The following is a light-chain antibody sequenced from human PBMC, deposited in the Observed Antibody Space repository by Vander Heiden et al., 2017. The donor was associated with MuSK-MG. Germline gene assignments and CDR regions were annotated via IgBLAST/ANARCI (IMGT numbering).Light chain of an antibody. J-gene: IGKJ5*01. Sequence: EIVLTQSPATLSLSPGERATLSCRASQSVSSYLAWYQQKPGQAPRLLIYDASNRATGIPDRFSGSGSGTDFTLTISSLEPEEFAVYYCQQRSNGHPEAITFGQGTRLEIK. CDR1: QSVSSY. CDR3: QQRSNGHPEAIT. CDR2: DAS. V-gene: IGKV3-11*01.